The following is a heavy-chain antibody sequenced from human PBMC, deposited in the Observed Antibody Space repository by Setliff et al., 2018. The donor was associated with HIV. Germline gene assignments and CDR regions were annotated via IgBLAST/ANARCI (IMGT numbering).Heavy chain of an antibody. V-gene: IGHV1-69*13. J-gene: IGHJ6*04. D-gene: IGHD6-19*01. CDR2: IIPMFGSA. Sequence: GASVKVSCKASGGRFSSYAMSWVRQAPGQGLEWMGGIIPMFGSANYAQKFQGRVTITADESTSTAYMEMSSLRSEDMAIYYCARSDSGWPHYQYHHMDVWGKGTTVTVSS. CDR1: GGRFSSYA. CDR3: ARSDSGWPHYQYHHMDV.